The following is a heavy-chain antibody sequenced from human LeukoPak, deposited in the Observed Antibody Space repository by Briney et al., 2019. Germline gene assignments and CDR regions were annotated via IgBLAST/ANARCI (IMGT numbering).Heavy chain of an antibody. V-gene: IGHV4-38-2*02. CDR3: AREGTDDRAPMDV. J-gene: IGHJ6*03. CDR1: GYSISSGYY. D-gene: IGHD1-7*01. CDR2: IYHSGST. Sequence: SETLSLTCAVSGYSISSGYYWGWIRQPPGKGLEWIGSIYHSGSTYYNPSLKSRVTISVDTSKNQFSLKLSSVTAADTAVYYCAREGTDDRAPMDVWGKGTTVTVSS.